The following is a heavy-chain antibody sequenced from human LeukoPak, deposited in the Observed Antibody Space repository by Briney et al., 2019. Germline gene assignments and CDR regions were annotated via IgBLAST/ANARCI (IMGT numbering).Heavy chain of an antibody. CDR1: GGSISSGDYY. V-gene: IGHV4-30-4*08. CDR3: ARVGGWELPKWLYFDY. J-gene: IGHJ4*02. D-gene: IGHD1-26*01. Sequence: SQTLSLTCTVSGGSISSGDYYWSWIRQPPGKGLEWIGYIYYSGSTYYNPSLKSRVTISVDTSKNQFSLKLSSVTAADTAVYYCARVGGWELPKWLYFDYWGQGTLVTVSS. CDR2: IYYSGST.